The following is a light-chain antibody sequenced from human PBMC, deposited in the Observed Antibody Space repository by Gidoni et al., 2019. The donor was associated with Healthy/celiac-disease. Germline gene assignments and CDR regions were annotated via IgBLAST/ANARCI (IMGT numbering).Light chain of an antibody. CDR3: QQRNSYPPA. Sequence: IQLTQSPSSLSASVGDRVTITCRASQGISSYLAWYQQKPGKAPNLLIYAASTLQSGVPSRFSGSGSGTDFTLTISSLQPDDFATYYCQQRNSYPPAFGQGTRLEIK. J-gene: IGKJ5*01. V-gene: IGKV1-9*01. CDR2: AAS. CDR1: QGISSY.